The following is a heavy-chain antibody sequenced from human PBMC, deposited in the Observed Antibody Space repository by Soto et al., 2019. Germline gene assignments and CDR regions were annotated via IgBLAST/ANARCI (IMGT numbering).Heavy chain of an antibody. J-gene: IGHJ4*02. CDR2: ISAYNGNT. Sequence: QVQLVQSGAEVKKPGASVKVSCKAYGYTFTSSGISWVRQAPGQGLEWMGWISAYNGNTNSAQKLQGRVTMTTDTSTRTAYMALRSLRSDDTAVYYCARESSRSCHDYWGQGTLVPFSS. V-gene: IGHV1-18*01. CDR1: GYTFTSSG. CDR3: ARESSRSCHDY. D-gene: IGHD6-13*01.